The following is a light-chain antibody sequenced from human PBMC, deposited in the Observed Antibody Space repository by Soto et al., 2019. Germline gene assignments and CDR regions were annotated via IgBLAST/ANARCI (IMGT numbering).Light chain of an antibody. CDR3: QQLNSYPPT. J-gene: IGKJ4*01. CDR2: AAS. V-gene: IGKV1-9*01. CDR1: QGISSY. Sequence: IQLTQSPSSLSASVGDRVTITCRASQGISSYLAWYQQKPGKAPNLLIYAASTLQSGVPSRFSGSGSGTDFTLTISSRQPEDFPTYYCQQLNSYPPTFGGGTKVEIK.